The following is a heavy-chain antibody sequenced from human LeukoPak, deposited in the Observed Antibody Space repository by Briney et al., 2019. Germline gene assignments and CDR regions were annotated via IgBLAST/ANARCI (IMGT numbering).Heavy chain of an antibody. Sequence: GGSLRLSCAASGLTFTNYWMHWVRQAPGKGLVWVSRIHSDGINTVYADSVKGRFTISRDNAENMLYLQMHSLRVEDTALYYCATGLVSAYEYWGQGTPVTVSS. CDR3: ATGLVSAYEY. CDR1: GLTFTNYW. CDR2: IHSDGINT. D-gene: IGHD2-21*01. J-gene: IGHJ4*02. V-gene: IGHV3-74*01.